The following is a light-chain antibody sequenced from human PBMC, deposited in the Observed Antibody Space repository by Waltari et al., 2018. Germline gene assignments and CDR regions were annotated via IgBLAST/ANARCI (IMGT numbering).Light chain of an antibody. CDR3: CSYAGNYIWV. V-gene: IGLV2-23*02. Sequence: QSALSHPAPVSVSPALSVTIPCTGATSDFGIYDIVSWYQQHPGNAPKLMICDVSKRPSGVSDRFSGSKSGDTASLTISGLQFEDEADYYCCSYAGNYIWVFGGGTRLTVL. J-gene: IGLJ3*02. CDR2: DVS. CDR1: TSDFGIYDI.